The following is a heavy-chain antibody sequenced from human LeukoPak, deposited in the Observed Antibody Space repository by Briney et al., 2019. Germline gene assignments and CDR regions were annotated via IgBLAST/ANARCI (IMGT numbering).Heavy chain of an antibody. J-gene: IGHJ4*02. Sequence: ASVKVSCKASGYTFSGYYIHWVRQAPGQGLEWMGWITPNNGGTNYAQNFQGRVTMTRDTSISTAYMEPSSLKSDDTAVYYCAREDTRGGDWGQGTLVTVSS. CDR3: AREDTRGGD. CDR2: ITPNNGGT. D-gene: IGHD3-10*01. CDR1: GYTFSGYY. V-gene: IGHV1-2*02.